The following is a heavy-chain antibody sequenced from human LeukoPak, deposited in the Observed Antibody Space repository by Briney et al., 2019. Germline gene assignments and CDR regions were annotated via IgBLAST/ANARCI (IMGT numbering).Heavy chain of an antibody. Sequence: GSLRLSCAASGFIFSSYTMNWVRQAPGKGLEWISYISTGSTSIQYADSVRGRFTISRDNAKNSLYLQMNSLRAEDTAVYYCARDYAWSFDYWGQGALVTVSS. V-gene: IGHV3-48*04. J-gene: IGHJ4*02. CDR2: ISTGSTSI. D-gene: IGHD2-15*01. CDR3: ARDYAWSFDY. CDR1: GFIFSSYT.